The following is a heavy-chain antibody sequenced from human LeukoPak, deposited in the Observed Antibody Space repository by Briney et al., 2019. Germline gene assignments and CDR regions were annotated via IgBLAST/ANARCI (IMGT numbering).Heavy chain of an antibody. Sequence: PGGSLRLSCAASGFTFSYNAMAWVRQAPGKGLEWVSGILGSGDSTYYADAVKGRFTISRDNSKNTLYLQMNTLRGEDTAVYYCAKSWDAFDFWGQGTMVTVSS. CDR2: ILGSGDST. V-gene: IGHV3-23*01. D-gene: IGHD3-10*01. CDR3: AKSWDAFDF. CDR1: GFTFSYNA. J-gene: IGHJ3*01.